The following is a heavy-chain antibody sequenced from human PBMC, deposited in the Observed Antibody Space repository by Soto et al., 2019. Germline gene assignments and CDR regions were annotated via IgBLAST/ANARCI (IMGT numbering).Heavy chain of an antibody. CDR3: ARQWPESMVRGFIVHPYYYGMDV. J-gene: IGHJ6*02. D-gene: IGHD3-10*01. V-gene: IGHV5-51*01. Sequence: PGESLKISCKGSGYSFTTYWIGWVRQMPGKGLEWMGIVHPGDSDTRYSPSFQGQVTISADKSISTAYLRWSSLKASDTAMYYCARQWPESMVRGFIVHPYYYGMDVWGQGTTVTVSS. CDR1: GYSFTTYW. CDR2: VHPGDSDT.